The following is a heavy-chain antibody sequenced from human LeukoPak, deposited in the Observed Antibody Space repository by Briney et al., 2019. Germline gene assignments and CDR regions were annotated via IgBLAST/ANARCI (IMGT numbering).Heavy chain of an antibody. CDR3: ARSLVVTGDYYYYYYMDV. CDR1: GGSTSSGGYY. J-gene: IGHJ6*03. D-gene: IGHD3-22*01. CDR2: IYYSGST. Sequence: SETLSLTCTVSGGSTSSGGYYWSWIRQHPGKGLEWIGYIYYSGSTYYNPSLKSRVTISVDASKNQFSLKLSSVTAADTAVYYCARSLVVTGDYYYYYYMDVWAKGTTVTVSS. V-gene: IGHV4-31*03.